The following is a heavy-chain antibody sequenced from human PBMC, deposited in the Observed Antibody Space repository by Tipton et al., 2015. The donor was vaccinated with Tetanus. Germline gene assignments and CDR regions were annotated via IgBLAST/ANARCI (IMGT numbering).Heavy chain of an antibody. CDR2: INPSGGST. J-gene: IGHJ4*02. V-gene: IGHV1-46*01. CDR1: GYTFTSYY. CDR3: ARDRGGGYSYDY. Sequence: QLVQSGAEVKKPGASVKVSCKASGYTFTSYYMHWVRQAPGQGLEWMGIINPSGGSTSYAQKFQGRVTMTRDTSTSTVYMELSSLRSEDTAVYYCARDRGGGYSYDYWGQGTLVTASS. D-gene: IGHD5-18*01.